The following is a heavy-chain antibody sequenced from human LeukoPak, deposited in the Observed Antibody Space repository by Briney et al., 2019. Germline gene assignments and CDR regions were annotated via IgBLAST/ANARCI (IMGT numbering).Heavy chain of an antibody. CDR3: ARSDYGSGGYNWFDP. CDR2: IYYSGST. Sequence: PSETLSLTCTVSGGSISSSSYYWGWIRQPPGKGLEWIGSIYYSGSTHYNPSLKIRLTISVDTSKTQFSLKLSSVTAADTAVYYCARSDYGSGGYNWFDPWGQGTLVTVSS. V-gene: IGHV4-39*07. J-gene: IGHJ5*02. D-gene: IGHD3-10*01. CDR1: GGSISSSSYY.